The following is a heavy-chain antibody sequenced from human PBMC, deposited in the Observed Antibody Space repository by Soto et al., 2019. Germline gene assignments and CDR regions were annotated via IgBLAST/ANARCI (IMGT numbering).Heavy chain of an antibody. CDR3: ARLREVIVVVVAARASIYFDY. V-gene: IGHV4-31*03. CDR2: IYYSGST. Sequence: PSETLSLTCTVSGGSISSGGYYWSWIRQHPGKGLERIGYIYYSGSTYYNPSLKSRVTISVDTSKNQFSLKLSSVTAADTAVYYCARLREVIVVVVAARASIYFDYWGQGTLVTV. D-gene: IGHD2-15*01. J-gene: IGHJ4*02. CDR1: GGSISSGGYY.